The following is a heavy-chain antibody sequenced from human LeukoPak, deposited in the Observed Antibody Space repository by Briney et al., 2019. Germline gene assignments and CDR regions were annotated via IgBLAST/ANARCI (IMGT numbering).Heavy chain of an antibody. CDR2: ISSRSSYI. J-gene: IGHJ4*02. Sequence: GGSLRLSCAASGFTFSSYSMNWVRQAPGKGLEWVSSISSRSSYIYYADSVKGRLTISIDNAKNSLYLQMNSLRAEDTAVYYCARAGGQYNWNYIDYWGQGTLVTVSS. CDR1: GFTFSSYS. V-gene: IGHV3-21*01. CDR3: ARAGGQYNWNYIDY. D-gene: IGHD1-20*01.